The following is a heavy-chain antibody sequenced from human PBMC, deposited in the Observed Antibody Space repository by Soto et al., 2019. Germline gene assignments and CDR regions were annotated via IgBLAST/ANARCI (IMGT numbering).Heavy chain of an antibody. CDR1: GFTFSSYA. Sequence: GESLKISCAASGFTFSSYAMSWVRQAPGKGLEWVSAISGSGGSTYYEDSVNGRVTISRDNSKNTLYLQMNSLRAEDTVVYYCAKSGEGKVIAIPKVYWGQGNLVTVSS. J-gene: IGHJ4*02. CDR2: ISGSGGST. D-gene: IGHD2-21*01. CDR3: AKSGEGKVIAIPKVY. V-gene: IGHV3-23*01.